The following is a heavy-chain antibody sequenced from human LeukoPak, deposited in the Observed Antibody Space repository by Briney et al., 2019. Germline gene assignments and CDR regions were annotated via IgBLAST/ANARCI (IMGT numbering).Heavy chain of an antibody. CDR3: ARDQTHGYGMDV. Sequence: GGSLRLSCAASGFTFSSYSMTWVRQAPGKGLEWVSSISSSSSYIYYADSVKGRFTISRDNAKNSLYLQMNSLRAEDTAVYYCARDQTHGYGMDVWGQGTTVTVSS. CDR2: ISSSSSYI. J-gene: IGHJ6*02. V-gene: IGHV3-21*01. CDR1: GFTFSSYS.